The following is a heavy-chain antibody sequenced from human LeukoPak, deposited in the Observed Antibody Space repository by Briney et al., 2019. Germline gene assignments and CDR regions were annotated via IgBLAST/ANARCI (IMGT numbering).Heavy chain of an antibody. CDR2: ITTTDRTI. CDR1: GFTVSSNY. D-gene: IGHD6-13*01. CDR3: ARVRSSWTKIDY. Sequence: GGSLRLSCAASGFTVSSNYMSWVRQAPGKGLEWVSYITTTDRTIYYATSVKGRFTISRDNAQNSLYLQMNSLRAEDTAVYYCARVRSSWTKIDYWGQGTLVTVSS. V-gene: IGHV3-11*01. J-gene: IGHJ4*02.